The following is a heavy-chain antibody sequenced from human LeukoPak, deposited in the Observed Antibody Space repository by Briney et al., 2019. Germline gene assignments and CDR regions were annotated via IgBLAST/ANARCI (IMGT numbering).Heavy chain of an antibody. CDR1: GYSISSGYY. CDR3: AGASYQLPVGNWFDP. J-gene: IGHJ5*02. CDR2: IYHSGST. V-gene: IGHV4-38-2*01. Sequence: PSETLSLTCAVSGYSISSGYYWGWIRQPPGKGLVWIGSIYHSGSTYYNPSLKSRVTISVDTSKNQFSLKLSSVTAADTAVYYCAGASYQLPVGNWFDPWGQGTLVTVSS. D-gene: IGHD2-2*01.